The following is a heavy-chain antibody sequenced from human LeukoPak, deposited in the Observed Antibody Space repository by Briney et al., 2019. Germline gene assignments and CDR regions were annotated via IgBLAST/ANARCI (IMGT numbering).Heavy chain of an antibody. J-gene: IGHJ5*02. CDR1: GGSFSGYY. CDR2: INHSGST. Sequence: SETLSLTCAAYGGSFSGYYWSWIRQPPGKGLEWIGEINHSGSTNYNPSLKSRVTISVDTSKNQFSLKLSSVTAADTAVYYCARDLRGYSYGGPRGWFDPWGQGTLVTVSS. V-gene: IGHV4-34*01. CDR3: ARDLRGYSYGGPRGWFDP. D-gene: IGHD5-18*01.